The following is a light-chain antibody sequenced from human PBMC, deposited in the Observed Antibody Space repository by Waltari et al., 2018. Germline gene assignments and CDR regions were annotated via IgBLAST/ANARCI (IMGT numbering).Light chain of an antibody. CDR2: SAS. CDR1: QSVLYSSNNKNY. CDR3: QQYYRIPLI. J-gene: IGKJ5*01. V-gene: IGKV4-1*01. Sequence: DIVMTQSPDSLAVSLGERATINCKSSQSVLYSSNNKNYLAWYQQKPGQPPKLLIYSASTREYGVPDRFSGSGSGTDFTLTISSLQAEDVAVYYCQQYYRIPLIFGQGTRLEIK.